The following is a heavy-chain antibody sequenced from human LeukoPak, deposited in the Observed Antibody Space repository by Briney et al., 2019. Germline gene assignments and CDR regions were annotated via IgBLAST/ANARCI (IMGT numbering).Heavy chain of an antibody. CDR3: ARRITLIRGVSEGPGFDP. CDR1: RYTFTDYY. V-gene: IGHV1-2*02. CDR2: MNPKIGGT. J-gene: IGHJ5*02. D-gene: IGHD3-10*01. Sequence: ASVTDSCQASRYTFTDYYIHWVRPAPGQGREWMGWMNPKIGGTKYAQKFQGRVTMTRDTSISTAYMELSRLRSDDTAVYYCARRITLIRGVSEGPGFDPWGQGTLVTVSS.